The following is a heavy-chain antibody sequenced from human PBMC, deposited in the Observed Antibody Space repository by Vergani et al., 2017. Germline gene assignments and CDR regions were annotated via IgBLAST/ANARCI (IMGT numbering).Heavy chain of an antibody. CDR2: ISGSGGSP. J-gene: IGHJ3*02. Sequence: EVQLLESGGGLVQPGGSLRLSCAASGFPFSSYAMSWVRQAPGKGLEWVSAISGSGGSPYYADSVKGRLTISRDNSKNTLYLQMISLRAEDTAVYYCAKVPRFQIRGDAFDIWGQGTMVTVSS. D-gene: IGHD3-10*01. CDR3: AKVPRFQIRGDAFDI. CDR1: GFPFSSYA. V-gene: IGHV3-23*01.